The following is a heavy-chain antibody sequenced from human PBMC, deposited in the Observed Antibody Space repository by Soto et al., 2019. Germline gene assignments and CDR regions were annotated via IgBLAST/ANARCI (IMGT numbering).Heavy chain of an antibody. V-gene: IGHV3-11*01. J-gene: IGHJ6*02. Sequence: QVQLVESGGGLVKPGGSLRLSCAASGFTFSDSYMSWIRQAPGKGLEWVSHISSSGSTIYYADSVKGPFTISRDNAKNSLYLQINSLRAEDTAVYYCARQKAWTGEWLSLYAPGMDVWGQGTTVTVFS. CDR3: ARQKAWTGEWLSLYAPGMDV. CDR1: GFTFSDSY. CDR2: ISSSGSTI. D-gene: IGHD3-3*01.